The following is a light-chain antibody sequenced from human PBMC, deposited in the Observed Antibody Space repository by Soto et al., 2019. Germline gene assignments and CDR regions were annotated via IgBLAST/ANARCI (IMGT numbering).Light chain of an antibody. CDR2: AAS. V-gene: IGKV1-12*01. CDR1: QGISSW. J-gene: IGKJ5*01. Sequence: DIQMTQSPYSVSASVGDRVTITCRASQGISSWLAWYQQKQGKAPKLLIYAASSLQSGVPSRLSGSGSGTDFTLPFSSRQPEDFATSYCQQANSFPIPFGQGTRLAIK. CDR3: QQANSFPIP.